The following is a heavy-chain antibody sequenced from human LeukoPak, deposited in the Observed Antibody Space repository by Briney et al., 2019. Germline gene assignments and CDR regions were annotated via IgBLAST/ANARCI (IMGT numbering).Heavy chain of an antibody. V-gene: IGHV3-11*05. Sequence: PGGSLRLSCAASGFTFSDYYMSWIRQAPGKGLEWVSYISSSSSYTDYADSVKGRFTISRDNAKNSLNLQMNSLRADDTAVYYCARESGYRGYSDNWGQRTLGTVSS. J-gene: IGHJ4*02. CDR1: GFTFSDYY. D-gene: IGHD5-12*01. CDR2: ISSSSSYT. CDR3: ARESGYRGYSDN.